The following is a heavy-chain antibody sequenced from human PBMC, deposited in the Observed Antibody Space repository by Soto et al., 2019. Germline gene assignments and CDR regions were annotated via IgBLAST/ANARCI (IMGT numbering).Heavy chain of an antibody. CDR3: ARHDGYCSGGSCYSLDY. CDR1: GGSISSYY. J-gene: IGHJ4*02. Sequence: PSETLSLTCTVSGGSISSYYWSWIRQPPGKGLEWIGYIYYSGSTNYNLSLKSRVTISVDTSKNQFSLKLSSVTAADTAVYYCARHDGYCSGGSCYSLDYWGQGTLVTVSS. CDR2: IYYSGST. V-gene: IGHV4-59*08. D-gene: IGHD2-15*01.